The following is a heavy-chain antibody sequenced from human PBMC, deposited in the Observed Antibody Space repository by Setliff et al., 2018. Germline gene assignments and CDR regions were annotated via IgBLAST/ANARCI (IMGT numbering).Heavy chain of an antibody. CDR1: GFTFSSYG. V-gene: IGHV3-30*18. CDR3: AKRGPYCSGGTCHYYFDY. Sequence: PGGSLRLSCAASGFTFSSYGMHWVRQAPGKGLEWVAVISYDGSNKYYADSVKGRFTISRDNSKNTVYLEMNSLRAEDTAVYYCAKRGPYCSGGTCHYYFDYWGQGTLVTVSS. D-gene: IGHD2-15*01. J-gene: IGHJ4*02. CDR2: ISYDGSNK.